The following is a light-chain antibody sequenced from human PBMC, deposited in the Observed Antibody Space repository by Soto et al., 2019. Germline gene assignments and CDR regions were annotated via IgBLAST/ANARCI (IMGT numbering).Light chain of an antibody. CDR3: SSYAGSSNV. CDR1: SSDVGGYNY. J-gene: IGLJ1*01. CDR2: EVN. Sequence: QSVLTHPPSASGSPGQSVAISCTGTSSDVGGYNYVSWYQQHPGKAPKLMIYEVNKRPSGVPDRFSGSKSGNTASLTVSGLQAEDEADYYCSSYAGSSNVFGTGTKVTVL. V-gene: IGLV2-8*01.